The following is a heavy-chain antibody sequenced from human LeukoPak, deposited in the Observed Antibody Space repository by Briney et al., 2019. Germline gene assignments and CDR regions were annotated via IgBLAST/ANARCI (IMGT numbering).Heavy chain of an antibody. CDR2: IIPILGIA. CDR3: ARGVDGEPMDY. CDR1: GGTFSSYA. Sequence: GASVKVSCKASGGTFSSYAISWVRQAPGQGLEWMGRIIPILGIANYAQKFQGRVTITADKSTSTAYMELSSLRSEDTAVYYCARGVDGEPMDYWGQGTLVTVSS. D-gene: IGHD1-14*01. J-gene: IGHJ4*02. V-gene: IGHV1-69*04.